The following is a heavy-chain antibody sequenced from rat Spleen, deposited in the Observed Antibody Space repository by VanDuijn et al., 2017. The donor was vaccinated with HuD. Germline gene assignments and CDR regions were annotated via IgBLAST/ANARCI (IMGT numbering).Heavy chain of an antibody. CDR3: ARQRTVAHSYWYFDF. J-gene: IGHJ1*01. D-gene: IGHD1-1*01. Sequence: EVQLVESGGGLVQPGRSMKLSCAASGFTFSNYYMAWVRQAPTKGLEWVASISTGGGNTYYRDSVKGRFTISRDNAKSTLYLQMDSLRSEDTATYYCARQRTVAHSYWYFDFWGPGTMVTVSS. V-gene: IGHV5-25*01. CDR1: GFTFSNYY. CDR2: ISTGGGNT.